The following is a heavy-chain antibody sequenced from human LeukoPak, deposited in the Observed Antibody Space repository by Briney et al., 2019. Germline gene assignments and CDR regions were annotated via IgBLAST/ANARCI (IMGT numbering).Heavy chain of an antibody. CDR2: IYGGGHT. CDR1: GGSINSGSFY. J-gene: IGHJ4*02. D-gene: IGHD5-18*01. Sequence: SETLSLTCNVSGGSINSGSFYWSWIRQPAGKGLEWIGRIYGGGHTNYNPSLKSRVTVSADTSKNQFSLNLSSVTAADTAVYYCARSRGFSYGFNFDYWGQGTLVTVSS. V-gene: IGHV4-61*02. CDR3: ARSRGFSYGFNFDY.